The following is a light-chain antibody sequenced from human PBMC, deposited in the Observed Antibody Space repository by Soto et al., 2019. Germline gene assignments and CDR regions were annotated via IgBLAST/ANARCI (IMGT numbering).Light chain of an antibody. CDR3: LQVANFPRT. J-gene: IGKJ1*01. CDR1: QDINSR. V-gene: IGKV1-12*01. CDR2: AAT. Sequence: DIQITQSPSSVSASLRYTVTITFRSSQDINSRLAWFQQQPGRPPKYVIQAATMLQSGFPSRFAGSGSGRDFTLTIHTLQTEDSATYYCLQVANFPRTFGQGTKVDIK.